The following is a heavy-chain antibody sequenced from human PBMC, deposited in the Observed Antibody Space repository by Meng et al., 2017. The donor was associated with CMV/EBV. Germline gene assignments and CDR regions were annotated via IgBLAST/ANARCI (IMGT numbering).Heavy chain of an antibody. CDR3: ARVRAAAGIQWLGFDY. CDR2: IIPIFGTA. J-gene: IGHJ4*02. Sequence: SGGTFSSYAISWVRQAPGQGLEWMGGIIPIFGTANYAQKFQGRVTITTDESTSTAYMELSSLRSEDTAVYYCARVRAAAGIQWLGFDYWGQGTLVTVSS. CDR1: GGTFSSYA. D-gene: IGHD6-13*01. V-gene: IGHV1-69*05.